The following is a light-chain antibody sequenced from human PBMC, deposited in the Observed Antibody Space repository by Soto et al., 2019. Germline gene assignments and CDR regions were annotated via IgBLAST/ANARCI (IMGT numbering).Light chain of an antibody. CDR1: SSDVGGYNY. CDR3: SSYADSNSYV. Sequence: QSALTQPPSASGSPGQSVTISCTGTSSDVGGYNYVYWYQQHPGKAPKLMIYEVTKRPSGVPDRFSGSKSGNTASLTVSGLNAEDEADYYCSSYADSNSYVFGTGTKLTVL. CDR2: EVT. J-gene: IGLJ1*01. V-gene: IGLV2-8*01.